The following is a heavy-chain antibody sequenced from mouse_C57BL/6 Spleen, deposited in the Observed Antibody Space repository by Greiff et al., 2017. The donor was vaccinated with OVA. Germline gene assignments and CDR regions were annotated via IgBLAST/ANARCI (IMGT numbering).Heavy chain of an antibody. J-gene: IGHJ4*01. CDR1: GYTFTSYW. D-gene: IGHD2-3*01. V-gene: IGHV1-52*01. CDR3: ARSDGYYGDYAMDY. Sequence: QVQLQQPGAELVRPGSSVKLSCKASGYTFTSYWMHWVKQRPIQGLEWIGNIDPSDSETHYNQKFKDKATLTVDKSSSTAYMQLSSLTSEDSAVYYCARSDGYYGDYAMDYWGQGTSVTVSS. CDR2: IDPSDSET.